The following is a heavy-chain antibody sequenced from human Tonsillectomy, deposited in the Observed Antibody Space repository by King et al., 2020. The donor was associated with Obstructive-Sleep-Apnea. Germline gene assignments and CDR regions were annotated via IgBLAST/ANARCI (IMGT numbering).Heavy chain of an antibody. CDR1: GESFSGYY. CDR3: ARGKRAAAGKTLRKYGMDV. Sequence: VQLQQWGAGLLKPSETLSLTCAVYGESFSGYYWNWIRQPPGKGLEWIGEINHSGGTNYNPSLMSRVTILVDTSKNQFSLQLTPVTAADTAVYYCARGKRAAAGKTLRKYGMDVWGQGTTVTVSS. J-gene: IGHJ6*02. D-gene: IGHD6-13*01. CDR2: INHSGGT. V-gene: IGHV4-34*01.